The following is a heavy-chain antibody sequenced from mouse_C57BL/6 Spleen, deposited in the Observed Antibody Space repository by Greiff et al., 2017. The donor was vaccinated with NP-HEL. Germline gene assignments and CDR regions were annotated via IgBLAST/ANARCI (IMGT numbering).Heavy chain of an antibody. CDR3: ARSGDYDEGAWFAY. V-gene: IGHV1-82*01. Sequence: VQLKQSGPELVKPGASVKISCKASGYAFSSSWMNWVKQRPGKGLEWIGRIYPGDGDTNYNGKFKGKATLTADKSSSTAYMQLSSLTSEDSAVYFCARSGDYDEGAWFAYWGQGTLVTVSA. J-gene: IGHJ3*01. CDR1: GYAFSSSW. CDR2: IYPGDGDT. D-gene: IGHD2-4*01.